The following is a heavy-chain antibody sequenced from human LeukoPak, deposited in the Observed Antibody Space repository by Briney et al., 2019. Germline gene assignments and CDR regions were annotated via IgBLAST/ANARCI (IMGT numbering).Heavy chain of an antibody. Sequence: ASVRVSCKASGYTFTGYYMHWVRQAPGQGLEWMGWINSKSGGTNYAQKFQGRVTMTRDTSISAAYMELSRLRSDDTAVYYCARSMPPPGSLYFQHWGQGTLVTVSS. CDR3: ARSMPPPGSLYFQH. CDR2: INSKSGGT. V-gene: IGHV1-2*02. D-gene: IGHD2-15*01. CDR1: GYTFTGYY. J-gene: IGHJ1*01.